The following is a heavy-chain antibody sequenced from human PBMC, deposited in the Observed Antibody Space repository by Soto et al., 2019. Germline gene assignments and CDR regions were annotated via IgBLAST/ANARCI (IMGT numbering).Heavy chain of an antibody. CDR3: ARVSENCTNVVCFYYYYYVMYV. CDR1: GYTFTSYA. CDR2: INAGNGNT. Sequence: ASVKVSCKASGYTFTSYAMHWVRQAPGQRLEWMGWINAGNGNTKYSQKFQGRVTITRDTSASTAYMELSSLRSEDTAVYYCARVSENCTNVVCFYYYYYVMYVRGQRSKVTVS. V-gene: IGHV1-3*01. D-gene: IGHD2-8*01. J-gene: IGHJ6*02.